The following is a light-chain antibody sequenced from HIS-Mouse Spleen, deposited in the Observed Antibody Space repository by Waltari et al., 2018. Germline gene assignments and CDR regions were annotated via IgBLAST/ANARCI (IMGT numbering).Light chain of an antibody. CDR3: SSYAGSNNYV. V-gene: IGLV2-8*01. J-gene: IGLJ1*01. CDR2: EVS. Sequence: QSALPQPPSASGSPGQSVPISCTRTRSDVGGYNYVPWYQQHPGKAPKLMIYEVSKRPSGVPDRFSGSKSGNTASLTVSGLQAEDEADYYCSSYAGSNNYVFGTGTKVTVL. CDR1: RSDVGGYNY.